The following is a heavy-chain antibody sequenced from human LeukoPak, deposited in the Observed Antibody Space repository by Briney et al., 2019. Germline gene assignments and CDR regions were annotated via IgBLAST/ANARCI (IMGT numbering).Heavy chain of an antibody. CDR2: ISGSNSYI. CDR3: ARASTTLTYEGY. V-gene: IGHV3-21*01. J-gene: IGHJ4*02. CDR1: GFTFSSYT. Sequence: GGSLRLPCAASGFTFSSYTMHWIRQAPGKGLEWVSSISGSNSYIFYADSVKGRFTVSRDNAKDSLYLQMNSLRAEDTAVYYCARASTTLTYEGYWGQGTLVTVSS. D-gene: IGHD1-1*01.